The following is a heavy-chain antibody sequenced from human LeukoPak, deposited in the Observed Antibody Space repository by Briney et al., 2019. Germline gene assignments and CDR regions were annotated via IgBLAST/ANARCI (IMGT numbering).Heavy chain of an antibody. CDR1: GGSISSGDYY. V-gene: IGHV4-30-4*01. J-gene: IGHJ5*02. CDR3: ARGVVITGTTAETNWFDP. CDR2: IYYSGST. Sequence: PSQTLSLTCTVSGGSISSGDYYWSWIRQPPGKGLEWIGYIYYSGSTYYNPSLKSRVTISVDTSKNQFSLKLSSVTAADTAVYYCARGVVITGTTAETNWFDPWGQGTLVTVSS. D-gene: IGHD1-7*01.